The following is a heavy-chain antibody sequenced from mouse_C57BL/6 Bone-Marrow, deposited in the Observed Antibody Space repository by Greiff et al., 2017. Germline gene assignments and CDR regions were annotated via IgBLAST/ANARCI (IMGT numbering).Heavy chain of an antibody. V-gene: IGHV3-3*01. Sequence: VQLQQSGPSLVRPSQTLSLTCTVTGFSINSDCYWIWIRQFPGNKLEYIGYTFYSGITYYNPSLESRTYITRDTSKNQFSLKLSSVTTEDTATYYCATRGYYYGSSSYWYFDVWGTGTTVTVSS. CDR2: TFYSGIT. J-gene: IGHJ1*03. CDR1: GFSINSDCY. D-gene: IGHD1-1*01. CDR3: ATRGYYYGSSSYWYFDV.